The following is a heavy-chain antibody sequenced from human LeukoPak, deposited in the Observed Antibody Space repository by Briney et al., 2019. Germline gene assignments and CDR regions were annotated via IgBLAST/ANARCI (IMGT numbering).Heavy chain of an antibody. CDR2: INWNGGST. J-gene: IGHJ6*03. Sequence: GGTLRLSCAASGFTFDDYGMSWVRQAPGKGLEWVSGINWNGGSTGYADSVKGRFTISRDNAKNSLYLQMNSLRAEDTAVYYCARVSVAGYYYYYYMDVWGKGTTVTVSS. CDR1: GFTFDDYG. CDR3: ARVSVAGYYYYYYMDV. V-gene: IGHV3-20*04. D-gene: IGHD6-19*01.